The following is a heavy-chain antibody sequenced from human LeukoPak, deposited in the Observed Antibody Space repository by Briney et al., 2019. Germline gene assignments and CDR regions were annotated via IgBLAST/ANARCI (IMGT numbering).Heavy chain of an antibody. CDR3: ARQLPTAAADTRGYFDY. CDR1: GGSISPISSSTYY. V-gene: IGHV4-39*01. Sequence: PSETLSPTCTVSGGSISPISSSTYYWGWIRQAPGKGLEWIGSLFYGENTHYNPFLKSRATLSVDASNNQFSLKLTSVTAADAAVYFCARQLPTAAADTRGYFDYWGQGTVVTVSS. J-gene: IGHJ4*02. D-gene: IGHD6-25*01. CDR2: LFYGENT.